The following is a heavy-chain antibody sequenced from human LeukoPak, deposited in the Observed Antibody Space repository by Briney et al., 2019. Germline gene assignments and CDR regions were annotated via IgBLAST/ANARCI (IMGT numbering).Heavy chain of an antibody. D-gene: IGHD1-26*01. V-gene: IGHV3-48*01. CDR3: ARDKIGGSYYGEYFQH. CDR2: ISSSSSTI. CDR1: GFTFSSYS. Sequence: GGSLRLSCAASGFTFSSYSMNWVRQAPGKGLEWVSYISSSSSTIYYADSVKGRFTISRDNAKNSLYLQMNSLRAEDTAVYYCARDKIGGSYYGEYFQHWGQGTLVTVSS. J-gene: IGHJ1*01.